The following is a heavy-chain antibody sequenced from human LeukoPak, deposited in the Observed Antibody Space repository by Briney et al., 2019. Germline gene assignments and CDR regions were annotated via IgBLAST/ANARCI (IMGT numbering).Heavy chain of an antibody. CDR3: ARGFGSSWFDV. V-gene: IGHV1-2*04. D-gene: IGHD6-13*01. Sequence: ASVKLSCKASRYTFTAYYIHWVRQAPGQGLEWMGWINTHTGGTKYAQKFQGWVTMTRDTSISTAYMDLSGLKSNDTAVYYCARGFGSSWFDVWGQGTLVTVSS. J-gene: IGHJ5*02. CDR1: RYTFTAYY. CDR2: INTHTGGT.